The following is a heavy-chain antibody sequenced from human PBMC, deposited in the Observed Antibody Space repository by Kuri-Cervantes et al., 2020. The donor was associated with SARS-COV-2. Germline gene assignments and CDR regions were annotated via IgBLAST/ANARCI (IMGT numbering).Heavy chain of an antibody. CDR1: GYSISSGYY. J-gene: IGHJ4*02. Sequence: ESLKISCAVSGYSISSGYYWGWIRQPPGKGLEWIGRIYTSGSTTYNPSLQSRVSMSLDTSKNQFSLKLSSVTAADTAVYYCARTYGSGTPPSYWGQGTLVTVSS. D-gene: IGHD3-10*01. CDR3: ARTYGSGTPPSY. CDR2: IYTSGST. V-gene: IGHV4-38-2*01.